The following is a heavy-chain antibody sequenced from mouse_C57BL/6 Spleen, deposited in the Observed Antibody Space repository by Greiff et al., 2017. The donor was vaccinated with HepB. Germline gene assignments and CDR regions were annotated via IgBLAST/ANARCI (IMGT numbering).Heavy chain of an antibody. V-gene: IGHV14-2*01. CDR2: IDPEDGET. CDR1: GFNIKDYY. Sequence: VQLKESGAELVKPGASVKLSCTASGFNIKDYYMHWVKQRTEQGLEWIGRIDPEDGETKYAPKFQGKATITADTSSNTAYLQHSSLTSEDTAVYYGARAGSDGSSWDDWGQGTTLTVSS. CDR3: ARAGSDGSSWDD. J-gene: IGHJ2*01. D-gene: IGHD1-1*01.